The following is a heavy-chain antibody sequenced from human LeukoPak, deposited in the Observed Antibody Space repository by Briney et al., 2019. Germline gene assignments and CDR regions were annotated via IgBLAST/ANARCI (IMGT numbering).Heavy chain of an antibody. D-gene: IGHD3-22*01. V-gene: IGHV1-69*05. CDR1: GGTFSSYA. J-gene: IGHJ5*02. CDR2: IIPIFGTA. Sequence: ASVKVSCKASGGTFSSYAISWVRQAPGQGLEWMGGIIPIFGTANYAQKFRGRVTITTDESTSTAYMELSSLRSEDTAVYYCARDYYDSSGYYYNWFDTWGQGTLVTVSS. CDR3: ARDYYDSSGYYYNWFDT.